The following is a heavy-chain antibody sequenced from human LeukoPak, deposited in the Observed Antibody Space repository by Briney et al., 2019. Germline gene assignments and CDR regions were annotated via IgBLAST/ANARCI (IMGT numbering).Heavy chain of an antibody. CDR1: GFIFYDYG. D-gene: IGHD3-22*01. Sequence: GGSLRLSCAASGFIFYDYGMTWVRQFPGKGRECVSSIIWNGVETDYAEAGKGRVTIPRDNAKNLLSLKIRSRSCEKAAFYSCARNYLDSNGYLKLLYFAHWGQGTLVTVSS. V-gene: IGHV3-20*04. CDR2: IIWNGVET. J-gene: IGHJ4*02. CDR3: ARNYLDSNGYLKLLYFAH.